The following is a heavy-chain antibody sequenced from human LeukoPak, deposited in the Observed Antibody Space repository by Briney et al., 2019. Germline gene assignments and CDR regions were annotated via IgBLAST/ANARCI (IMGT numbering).Heavy chain of an antibody. CDR2: ISGYNGDT. D-gene: IGHD2-15*01. V-gene: IGHV1-18*01. Sequence: GASVKVSCKASGYTFSNYGLSWVRQAPGQGLEWMGWISGYNGDTNYGQRVQGRVTMTTDTSTSTAYMELRSLRSDDTAVYYCARDRGYCFGGDCYSGPYFYYYMDVWGKGTTVTVPS. J-gene: IGHJ6*03. CDR1: GYTFSNYG. CDR3: ARDRGYCFGGDCYSGPYFYYYMDV.